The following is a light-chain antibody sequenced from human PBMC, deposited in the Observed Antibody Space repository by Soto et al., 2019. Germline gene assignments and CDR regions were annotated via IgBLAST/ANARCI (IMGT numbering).Light chain of an antibody. V-gene: IGLV2-8*01. CDR3: SSAGGSTDHVV. CDR1: SIDVGEYNS. CDR2: EVS. J-gene: IGLJ2*01. Sequence: QSALTQPPSASGSPGQSVTISCTGTSIDVGEYNSVSWYQQYPGKAPKLVIYEVSQRPSGVPDRFSASKSGDTASLTVSGLQADDEDEYFCSSAGGSTDHVVFGGGTKLTVL.